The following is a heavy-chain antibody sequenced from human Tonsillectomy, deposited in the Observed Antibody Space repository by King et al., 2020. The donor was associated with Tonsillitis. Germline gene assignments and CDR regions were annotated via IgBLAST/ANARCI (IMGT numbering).Heavy chain of an antibody. Sequence: VQLVESGGGVVQPGRSRRLSCAASGFTFSSYGMHWVRQAPGKGLEWVAVIWYDGSNKYYADSVKGRFTISRDNSKNTLYLQMNSLRAEDTAVYYCARSYGSGSYYTLDYGMDVWGQGTTVTVSS. J-gene: IGHJ6*02. D-gene: IGHD3-10*01. CDR1: GFTFSSYG. V-gene: IGHV3-33*01. CDR2: IWYDGSNK. CDR3: ARSYGSGSYYTLDYGMDV.